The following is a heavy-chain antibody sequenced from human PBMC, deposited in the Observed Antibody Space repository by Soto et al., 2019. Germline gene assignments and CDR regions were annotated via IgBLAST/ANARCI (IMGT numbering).Heavy chain of an antibody. CDR1: GGTFSSYA. D-gene: IGHD3-3*01. CDR2: IIPIFGTA. CDR3: ARSRFLEWLLSSYNWFDP. Sequence: QVQLVQSGAEGKKPGSSVKVSCKASGGTFSSYAISWVRQAPGQGLEWMGGIIPIFGTANYAQKFQGRVTITADESTSTAYMELSSLRSEDTGVYYCARSRFLEWLLSSYNWFDPWGQGTLVTVSS. V-gene: IGHV1-69*01. J-gene: IGHJ5*02.